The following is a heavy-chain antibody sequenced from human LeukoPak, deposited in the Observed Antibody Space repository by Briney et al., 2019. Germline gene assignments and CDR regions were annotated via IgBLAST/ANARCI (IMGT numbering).Heavy chain of an antibody. CDR2: ISAYNGNT. CDR1: GYTFTSYG. D-gene: IGHD6-6*01. V-gene: IGHV1-18*01. J-gene: IGHJ4*02. Sequence: ASVKVSCKASGYTFTSYGISWVRQAPGQGLEWMGWISAYNGNTNYAQKLQGRVTMTRDTSTSTVYMELSSLRSEDTAVYYCARAYGSSSTFPWDNWGQGTLVTVSS. CDR3: ARAYGSSSTFPWDN.